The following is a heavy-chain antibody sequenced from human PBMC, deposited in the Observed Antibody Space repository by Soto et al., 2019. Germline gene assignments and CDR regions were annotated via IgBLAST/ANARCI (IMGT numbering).Heavy chain of an antibody. CDR1: GGSISSYY. J-gene: IGHJ6*02. CDR3: ARERGDGITFGGVIVEYYYYGMDV. D-gene: IGHD3-16*02. CDR2: IYTSGST. Sequence: SETLSLTCTVSGGSISSYYWSWIRQPAGKGLEWIGRIYTSGSTNYNPSLKSRVTMSVDTSKNQFSLKLSSVTAADTAVYYCARERGDGITFGGVIVEYYYYGMDVWGQGTTVTVSS. V-gene: IGHV4-4*07.